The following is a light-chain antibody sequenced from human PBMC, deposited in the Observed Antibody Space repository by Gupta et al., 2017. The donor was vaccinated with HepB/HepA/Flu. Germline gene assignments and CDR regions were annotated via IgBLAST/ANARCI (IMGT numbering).Light chain of an antibody. V-gene: IGLV2-11*01. J-gene: IGLJ2*01. Sequence: QSALTQPRSVSGSPGQSVTISCTGTSRDVGGYNYVSWYQQHPGKAPKLIIYDVSERPSGVPDRFSGSKSGITASLTISGLQAEDEADYYCCSYAANYICDVVFGAGTKLSVL. CDR2: DVS. CDR3: CSYAANYICDVV. CDR1: SRDVGGYNY.